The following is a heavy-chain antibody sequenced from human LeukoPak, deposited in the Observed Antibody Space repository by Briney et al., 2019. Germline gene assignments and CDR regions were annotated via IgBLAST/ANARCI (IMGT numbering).Heavy chain of an antibody. Sequence: GGSLRLSCAASGFTFDDYAMHWVRQAPGKGLEWVSGISWNSGSIGYADSVKGRFTIPRDNAKNSLYLQMNSLRAEDTALYYCAKARRGGWYQSPFDYWGQGTLVTVSS. CDR1: GFTFDDYA. D-gene: IGHD6-19*01. V-gene: IGHV3-9*01. CDR3: AKARRGGWYQSPFDY. J-gene: IGHJ4*02. CDR2: ISWNSGSI.